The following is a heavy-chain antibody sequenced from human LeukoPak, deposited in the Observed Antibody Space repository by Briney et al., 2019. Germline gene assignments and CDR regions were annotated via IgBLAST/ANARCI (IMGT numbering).Heavy chain of an antibody. CDR3: ARREASFYGYLFDN. Sequence: PSETLSFTCAVSGGSISGSNWWSWVRQPPGKGLEWIGQIYDSGSTDYNPSLKSRVTILVDKPKNQFSLKLSSVTAADTAVYYCARREASFYGYLFDNWGQGTLVTVSS. CDR2: IYDSGST. V-gene: IGHV4-4*02. J-gene: IGHJ4*02. D-gene: IGHD2/OR15-2a*01. CDR1: GGSISGSNW.